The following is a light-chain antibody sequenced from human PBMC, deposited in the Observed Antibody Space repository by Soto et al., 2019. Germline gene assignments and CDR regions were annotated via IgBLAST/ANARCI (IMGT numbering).Light chain of an antibody. CDR3: HQYTNSPVA. Sequence: EIELTQSPGTLSLSPGQRATISCRASQSIDSNSLAWYQQKPGQAPRFLIYGASLMATGIPDRFSGSGSGTEFTLTINSLEPEDFAVYFCHQYTNSPVAFGPGTKVDIK. V-gene: IGKV3-20*01. CDR2: GAS. CDR1: QSIDSNS. J-gene: IGKJ3*01.